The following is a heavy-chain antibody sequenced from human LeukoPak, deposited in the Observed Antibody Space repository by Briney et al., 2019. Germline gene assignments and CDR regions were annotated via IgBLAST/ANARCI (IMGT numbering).Heavy chain of an antibody. V-gene: IGHV3-53*01. Sequence: GGSLRLSCAASGFTFTNYAMSWVRQAPGKGLEWVSVIYSGGSTYYADSVKGRFTISRDNSKNTLYLQMKSLRAEDTAVYYCARTDETAPAEDFQHWGQGTLVTVSS. CDR2: IYSGGST. J-gene: IGHJ1*01. D-gene: IGHD2-21*02. CDR3: ARTDETAPAEDFQH. CDR1: GFTFTNYA.